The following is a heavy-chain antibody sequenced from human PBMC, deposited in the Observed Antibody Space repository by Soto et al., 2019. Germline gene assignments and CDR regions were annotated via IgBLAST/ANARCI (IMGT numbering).Heavy chain of an antibody. J-gene: IGHJ6*02. CDR2: IYYSGST. V-gene: IGHV4-30-4*01. CDR1: GGSISSGDYY. CDR3: ARVPEWLGGYGMDV. Sequence: SETLSLTCTVSGGSISSGDYYWNWIRQPPGKGLEWIGSIYYSGSTLYNPSLKSRLSMSVDTSRNQFSLRLSAVSAGDTAVYYCARVPEWLGGYGMDVWGQGTTVTVSS. D-gene: IGHD3-3*01.